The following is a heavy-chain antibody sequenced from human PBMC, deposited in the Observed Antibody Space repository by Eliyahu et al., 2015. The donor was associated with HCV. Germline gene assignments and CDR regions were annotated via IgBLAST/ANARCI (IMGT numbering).Heavy chain of an antibody. V-gene: IGHV3-21*01. CDR2: ISSSSSYI. J-gene: IGHJ4*02. CDR3: AREESNDFWSGYGFDY. D-gene: IGHD3-3*01. CDR1: GFTFSSYS. Sequence: EVQLVESGGGLVKPGGSLRLSCAASGFTFSSYSMNWVRQAPGKGLEWVSSISSSSSYIYYADSVKGRFTISRDNAKNSLYLQMNSLRAEDTAVYYCAREESNDFWSGYGFDYWGQGTLVTVSS.